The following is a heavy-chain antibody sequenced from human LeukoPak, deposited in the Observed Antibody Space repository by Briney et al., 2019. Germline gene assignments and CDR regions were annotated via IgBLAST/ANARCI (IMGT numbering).Heavy chain of an antibody. Sequence: SVKVSCKASGGTFISYAISWVRQAPGQGLEWMGGIIPIFGTANYAQKFQGRVTITADESTSTAYMELSSLRSEDTAVYYCASDVRSGGSCYTFWGQGTLVTVSS. CDR3: ASDVRSGGSCYTF. D-gene: IGHD2-15*01. J-gene: IGHJ4*02. V-gene: IGHV1-69*13. CDR1: GGTFISYA. CDR2: IIPIFGTA.